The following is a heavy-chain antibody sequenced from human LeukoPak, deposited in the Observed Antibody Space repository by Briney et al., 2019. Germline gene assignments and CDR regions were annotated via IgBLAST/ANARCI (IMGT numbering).Heavy chain of an antibody. CDR2: ISWNSGSI. D-gene: IGHD3-22*01. J-gene: IGHJ3*02. CDR3: AKDRREVYYDSSGYPSGAFDI. V-gene: IGHV3-9*01. CDR1: GFTFDDYA. Sequence: GGSLRLSCAASGFTFDDYAMHWVRHAPGKGLEWVSGISWNSGSIGYADSVKGRFTISRDNAKNSLYLQMNSLRPEDTALYYCAKDRREVYYDSSGYPSGAFDIWGQGTMVTVSS.